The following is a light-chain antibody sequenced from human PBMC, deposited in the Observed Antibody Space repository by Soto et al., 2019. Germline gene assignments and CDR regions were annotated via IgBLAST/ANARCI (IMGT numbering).Light chain of an antibody. CDR2: DAS. Sequence: EIVLIQSRSTLYLCPGGRVTIYCRASQSVSSYLAWYQQKPGQAPRLLIYDASNRATGIPARFSGSGSGTDFTLTISSLEPEDFAVYYCQQRSNWPPWTFGQGTKVDIK. V-gene: IGKV3-11*01. CDR1: QSVSSY. J-gene: IGKJ1*01. CDR3: QQRSNWPPWT.